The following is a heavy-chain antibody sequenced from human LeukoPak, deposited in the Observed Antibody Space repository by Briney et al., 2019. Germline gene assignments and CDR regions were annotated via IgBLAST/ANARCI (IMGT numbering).Heavy chain of an antibody. Sequence: PGGSRRPSCAASGFTFSIYAMHWVRQAPGKGLEYVSAISSNGGSTYYANSVKGRFTSSRDNSKNTLYLQMGSLRAEERAVYYCARDKNTPPYSSSWFYGMDVWAQET. D-gene: IGHD6-13*01. CDR1: GFTFSIYA. J-gene: IGHJ6*02. V-gene: IGHV3-64*01. CDR2: ISSNGGST. CDR3: ARDKNTPPYSSSWFYGMDV.